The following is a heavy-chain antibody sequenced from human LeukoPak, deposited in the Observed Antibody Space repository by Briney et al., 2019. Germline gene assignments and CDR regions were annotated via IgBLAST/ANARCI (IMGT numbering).Heavy chain of an antibody. D-gene: IGHD3-3*01. J-gene: IGHJ4*02. V-gene: IGHV3-15*01. Sequence: GGSLRLSCAASGFTFSSYAMSWVRQAPGKGLEWVGRIKSKTDGGTTDYAAPVKGRFTISRDDSKNTLYLQMNSLKTEDTAVYYCTTIFYDFWSGSYYFDYWGQGTLVTVSS. CDR2: IKSKTDGGTT. CDR3: TTIFYDFWSGSYYFDY. CDR1: GFTFSSYA.